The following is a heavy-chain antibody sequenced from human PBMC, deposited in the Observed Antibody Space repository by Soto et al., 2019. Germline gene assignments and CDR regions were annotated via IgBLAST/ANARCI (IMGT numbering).Heavy chain of an antibody. CDR3: AKEGDDYGSGTSFYFDY. CDR2: ISGSGTNT. D-gene: IGHD3-10*01. V-gene: IGHV3-23*01. Sequence: EVQLLESGGGLVQPGGSLRLSCAASGFTFRSYAMSWVRQAPGKGLEWVSAISGSGTNTYYADSVRGRFTSSRDSSKNTLYLRMHSLRAEDTAVYYCAKEGDDYGSGTSFYFDYWGQGILVTVSS. CDR1: GFTFRSYA. J-gene: IGHJ4*02.